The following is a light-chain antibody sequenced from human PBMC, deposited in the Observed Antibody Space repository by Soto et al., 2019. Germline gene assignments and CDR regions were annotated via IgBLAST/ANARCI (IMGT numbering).Light chain of an antibody. J-gene: IGKJ4*01. V-gene: IGKV3-20*01. CDR2: GAS. CDR3: QHYVTWPLT. CDR1: QSVRSTY. Sequence: IVLTQSPGTLSLSPGERATLSCRASQSVRSTYLAWYQQRPGQAPRLLIYGASSRATGIPDRFSGSGSGTDFTLTISSLQSEDFAVYYCQHYVTWPLTFGGGTKVDIK.